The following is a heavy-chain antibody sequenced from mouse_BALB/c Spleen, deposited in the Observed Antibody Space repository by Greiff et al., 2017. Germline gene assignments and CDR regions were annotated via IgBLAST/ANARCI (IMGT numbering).Heavy chain of an antibody. D-gene: IGHD1-2*01. CDR1: GYTFTSYY. V-gene: IGHV1S56*01. J-gene: IGHJ4*01. CDR3: ARSRRLHAMDY. Sequence: QVQLQQSGPELVKPGASVRISCKASGYTFTSYYIHWVKQRPGQGLEWIGWIYPGNVNTKYNEKFKGKATLTADKSSSTAYMQLSSLTSEDSAVYFCARSRRLHAMDYWGQGTSVTVSS. CDR2: IYPGNVNT.